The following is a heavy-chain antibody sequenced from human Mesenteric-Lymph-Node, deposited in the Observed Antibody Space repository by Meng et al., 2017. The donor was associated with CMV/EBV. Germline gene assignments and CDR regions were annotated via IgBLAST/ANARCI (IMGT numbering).Heavy chain of an antibody. CDR3: ARENDYSNYFDS. CDR1: GIIFHNYP. V-gene: IGHV3-30-3*01. CDR2: ISFDGDNK. J-gene: IGHJ4*02. Sequence: GESLKISCTASGIIFHNYPMNWVRQAPGKGLEWAGSISFDGDNKYYADSVEGRFTISRDNPRKTLYLQMNSLRDEDTAVYYCARENDYSNYFDSWGQGTLVTVSS. D-gene: IGHD4-11*01.